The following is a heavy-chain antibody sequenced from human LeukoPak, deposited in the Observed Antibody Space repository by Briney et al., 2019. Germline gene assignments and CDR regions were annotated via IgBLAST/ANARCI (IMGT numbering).Heavy chain of an antibody. Sequence: PGGSLRLSCASSGFTFRSNWMTRVRQAPGKGLEWVASIKQDNEKYYVDSVKGRFTISRDNAKKSLYLQMNSLRADDTAVYYCATLLLRGQGTLVTVSS. CDR2: IKQDNEK. D-gene: IGHD2-21*02. J-gene: IGHJ1*01. CDR3: ATLLL. V-gene: IGHV3-7*01. CDR1: GFTFRSNW.